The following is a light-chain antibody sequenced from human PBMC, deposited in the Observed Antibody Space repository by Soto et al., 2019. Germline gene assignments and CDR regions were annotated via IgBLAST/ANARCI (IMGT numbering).Light chain of an antibody. CDR3: HQTYTIPIT. CDR1: ESVSKW. V-gene: IGKV1-12*01. Sequence: MQLTQYTSFLYEYVGDKVTITCRATESVSKWLAWSQQKPGKAPKLLISAASSLQSGVPSRFTGSGSGTDFTLTISSLQPEDFATYYCHQTYTIPITFGQGTRLAI. J-gene: IGKJ5*01. CDR2: AAS.